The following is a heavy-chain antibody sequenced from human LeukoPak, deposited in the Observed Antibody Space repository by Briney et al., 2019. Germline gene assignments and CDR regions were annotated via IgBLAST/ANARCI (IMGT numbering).Heavy chain of an antibody. V-gene: IGHV4-39*01. CDR1: GGSISSSSYY. CDR2: IYYGGST. J-gene: IGHJ4*02. CDR3: AGGYYFDY. Sequence: SETLSLTCTVSGGSISSSSYYWGWIRQPPGKGLEWIGSIYYGGSTYYDPSLKSRVTISVDTSKNQFSLKLSSVTAADTAVYYCAGGYYFDYWGQGTLVTVSS. D-gene: IGHD1-26*01.